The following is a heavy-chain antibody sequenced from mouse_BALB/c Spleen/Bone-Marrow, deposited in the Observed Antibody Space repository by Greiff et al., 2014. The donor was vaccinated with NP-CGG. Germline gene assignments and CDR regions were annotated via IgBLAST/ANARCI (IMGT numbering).Heavy chain of an antibody. D-gene: IGHD1-1*01. CDR3: ARGGYYGSSYFDV. Sequence: VQLKESGPDLVKPSQSLSLTCTVTGYSITSGYSWPWIRQFPGNKLEWLGYIHYSGSTNYNPSLNSRISITRDTSKNQFFLQLNSVTTEDTATNYWARGGYYGSSYFDVWGAGTTVTVSS. J-gene: IGHJ1*01. CDR1: GYSITSGYS. CDR2: IHYSGST. V-gene: IGHV3-1*02.